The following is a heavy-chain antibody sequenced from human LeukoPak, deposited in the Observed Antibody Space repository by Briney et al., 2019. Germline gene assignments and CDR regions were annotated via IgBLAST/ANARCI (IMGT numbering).Heavy chain of an antibody. CDR3: ARDQGEVGY. Sequence: PGGSLRLSCAASGFTFSSYGMHWVRQAPGKWLEWVSYISSFSGTINYADSVKGRFTISRDNAKNSLYLQMNSLRAEDTAVYYCARDQGEVGYWGQGTLVTVSS. CDR1: GFTFSSYG. J-gene: IGHJ4*02. D-gene: IGHD3-16*01. V-gene: IGHV3-48*01. CDR2: ISSFSGTI.